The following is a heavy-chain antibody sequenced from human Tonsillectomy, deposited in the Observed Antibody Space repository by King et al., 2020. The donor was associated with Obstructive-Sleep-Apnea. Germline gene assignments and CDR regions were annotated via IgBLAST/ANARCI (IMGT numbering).Heavy chain of an antibody. CDR1: GFSFSTYG. V-gene: IGHV3-30*18. D-gene: IGHD4-17*01. CDR3: AKSGDYGDYDLGGYFDL. J-gene: IGHJ2*01. Sequence: VQLVESGGGVVQPGRSLRLSCAASGFSFSTYGMHWVRQAPNRGLEWVAVISHHGTIKYYPDSVKGRFTISSDNSKNILYLQMNSLRAEDTAVYYCAKSGDYGDYDLGGYFDLWGRGTLVTVSS. CDR2: ISHHGTIK.